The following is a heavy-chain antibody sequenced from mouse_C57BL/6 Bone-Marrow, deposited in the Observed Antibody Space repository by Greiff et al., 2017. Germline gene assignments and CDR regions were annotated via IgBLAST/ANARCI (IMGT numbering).Heavy chain of an antibody. CDR3: AREDYPGLVAY. V-gene: IGHV1-55*01. CDR1: GYTFTSYW. D-gene: IGHD5-5*01. Sequence: QVQLQQSGAELVKPGASVKMSCKASGYTFTSYWITWVKQRPGQGLEWIGDIYPGSGSTNYNEKFKSKATLTVDTSSSTAYMQLSSLTAEDSAVYDCAREDYPGLVAYWGQGTLVTVSA. J-gene: IGHJ3*01. CDR2: IYPGSGST.